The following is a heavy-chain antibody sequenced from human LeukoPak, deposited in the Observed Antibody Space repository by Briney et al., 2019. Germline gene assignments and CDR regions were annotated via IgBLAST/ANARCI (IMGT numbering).Heavy chain of an antibody. V-gene: IGHV3-30*12. Sequence: GGSLRLSCTVSGITFISHGMHWVRQAPGKGLEWVAFIQYDGSNKYYADSVKGRFTISRDNSKNTLYLQMNSLRAEDTAVYYCARRAGGYSHPYDYWGQGILVTVSS. CDR1: GITFISHG. CDR2: IQYDGSNK. CDR3: ARRAGGYSHPYDY. J-gene: IGHJ4*02. D-gene: IGHD4-23*01.